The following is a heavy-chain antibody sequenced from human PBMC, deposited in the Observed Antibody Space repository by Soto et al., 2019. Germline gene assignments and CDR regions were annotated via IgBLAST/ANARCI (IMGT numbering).Heavy chain of an antibody. J-gene: IGHJ4*02. CDR1: GFSFSTHY. CDR3: LNGDYY. V-gene: IGHV3-48*01. D-gene: IGHD3-16*01. Sequence: EEQLVESGGGLVQPGGSLRLSCAASGFSFSTHYMNWVRQTPGKGLEWVSSINRDSTVIKYADSVKVRFTISRDNARNSLSLQFNILRAEDTAVYYFLNGDYYVGPGTLVTVSS. CDR2: INRDSTVI.